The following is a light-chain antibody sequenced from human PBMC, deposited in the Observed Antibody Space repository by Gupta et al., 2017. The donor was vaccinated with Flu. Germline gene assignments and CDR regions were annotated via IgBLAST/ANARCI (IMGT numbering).Light chain of an antibody. Sequence: GDKVTIACRASESISGYLNWYQQKPGRAPKLLIYAASTLEGGVPSRFSGSGSGTDFTLTISGLQPDDYGTYYCQQSYSYSWTFGQGTKVEMK. CDR2: AAS. CDR3: QQSYSYSWT. V-gene: IGKV1-39*01. J-gene: IGKJ1*01. CDR1: ESISGY.